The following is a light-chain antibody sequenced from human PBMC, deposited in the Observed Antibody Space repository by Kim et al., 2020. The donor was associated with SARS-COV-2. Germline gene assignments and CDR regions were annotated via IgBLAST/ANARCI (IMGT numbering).Light chain of an antibody. CDR2: KVS. Sequence: QPASITCRSSQSIVRNNGNTYLNCFQQRPGQSPRRLIYKVSNRESGVPDRFSGSGSGTDFTLKISRVEAEDVGVYYCMQGTYLITFGQGTRLEIK. CDR1: QSIVRNNGNTY. CDR3: MQGTYLIT. J-gene: IGKJ5*01. V-gene: IGKV2-30*02.